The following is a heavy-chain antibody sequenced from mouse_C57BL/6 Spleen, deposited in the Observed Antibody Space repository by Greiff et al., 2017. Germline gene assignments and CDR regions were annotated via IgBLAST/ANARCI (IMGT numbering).Heavy chain of an antibody. CDR2: INPGSGGT. CDR3: ARKKLYYFDY. V-gene: IGHV1-54*01. J-gene: IGHJ2*01. D-gene: IGHD1-1*02. CDR1: GYAFTNYL. Sequence: QVQLQQSGAELVRPGTSVKVSCKASGYAFTNYLIEWVKQRPGQGLEWIGVINPGSGGTNYNEKFKGKATLTADKSSSTAYMQLSSLTSEDSAVYVCARKKLYYFDYWGQGTTLTVSS.